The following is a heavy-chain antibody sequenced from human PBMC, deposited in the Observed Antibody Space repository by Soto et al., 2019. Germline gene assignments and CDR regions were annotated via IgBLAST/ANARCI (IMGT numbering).Heavy chain of an antibody. CDR2: ISGSGGST. Sequence: PGGSLRLSCAASGFTFSSYAMSWVRQAPGKGLEWVSAISGSGGSTYYADSVKGRFTISRDNSKNTLYLQMNSLRAEDTAVYYCAKSVGFLVVAARGNTYFDYWGQGTLVTVSS. CDR1: GFTFSSYA. V-gene: IGHV3-23*01. CDR3: AKSVGFLVVAARGNTYFDY. D-gene: IGHD2-15*01. J-gene: IGHJ4*02.